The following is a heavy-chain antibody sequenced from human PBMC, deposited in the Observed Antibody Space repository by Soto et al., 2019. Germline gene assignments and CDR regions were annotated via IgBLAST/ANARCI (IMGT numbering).Heavy chain of an antibody. J-gene: IGHJ1*01. CDR1: GYTLTSYY. CDR2: INPSGGST. V-gene: IGHV1-46*03. D-gene: IGHD2-2*01. CDR3: ARGGYCSSTSCYVYFQH. Sequence: ASVKVSCKASGYTLTSYYMHWVRQSPGQGLEWMGIINPSGGSTSYAQKFQGRVTMTRDTSTSTVYMELSSLRSEDTAVYYCARGGYCSSTSCYVYFQHWGQGTLVTVSS.